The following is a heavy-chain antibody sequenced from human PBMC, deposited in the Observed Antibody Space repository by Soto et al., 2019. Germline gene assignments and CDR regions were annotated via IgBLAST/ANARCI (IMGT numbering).Heavy chain of an antibody. V-gene: IGHV4-39*01. J-gene: IGHJ5*02. Sequence: PSETLSLTCTVSGDSIRSGIYYWGWIRQPPGKGLEWIGSAYYSGMTHYGPSLRGRVTISVDTSKNQFSLKLSSVTAADTAVYYCAGVKAAYYYGSGIIWFDPWGQGTLVTVSS. CDR1: GDSIRSGIYY. CDR3: AGVKAAYYYGSGIIWFDP. D-gene: IGHD3-10*01. CDR2: AYYSGMT.